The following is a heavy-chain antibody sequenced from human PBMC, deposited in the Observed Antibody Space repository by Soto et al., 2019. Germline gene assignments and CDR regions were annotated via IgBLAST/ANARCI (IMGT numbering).Heavy chain of an antibody. CDR3: TSPYYDYVWGSSPPWNESWFDP. D-gene: IGHD3-16*01. CDR1: GFTFSNAW. V-gene: IGHV3-15*07. Sequence: GGSLRLSCAASGFTFSNAWMNWVRQAPGKGLEWVGRIKSKTDGGTTDYAAPVKGRFTISRDDSKNTLYLQMNSLKTEDTAVYYCTSPYYDYVWGSSPPWNESWFDPWGQGTLVTVSS. CDR2: IKSKTDGGTT. J-gene: IGHJ5*02.